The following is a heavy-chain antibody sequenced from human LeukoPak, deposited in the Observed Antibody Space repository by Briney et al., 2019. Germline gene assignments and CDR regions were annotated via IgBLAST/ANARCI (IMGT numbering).Heavy chain of an antibody. CDR2: IYYSGST. J-gene: IGHJ3*02. Sequence: SETLSLTCTVSGGSISSSSHYWGWIRQPPGKGLEWIGSIYYSGSTYYNPSLKSRVTISVDTSKNQFSLKLSSVTAADTAVYYCARHPIAFSVGSSSWYVDAFDIWGQGTMVTVSS. CDR1: GGSISSSSHY. V-gene: IGHV4-39*01. CDR3: ARHPIAFSVGSSSWYVDAFDI. D-gene: IGHD6-13*01.